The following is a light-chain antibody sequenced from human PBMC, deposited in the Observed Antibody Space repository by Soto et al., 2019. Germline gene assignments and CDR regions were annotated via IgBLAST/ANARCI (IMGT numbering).Light chain of an antibody. Sequence: EIVMTQSPATLSVSPGERATLSCRASQSISSELAWYQQKPGQPPRLLIYSPSTRDTGFPARFTGSGSGSEFTLTISGLQSEDFAVYYCQQGHNWPLTFGQGTRLEI. CDR1: QSISSE. CDR2: SPS. CDR3: QQGHNWPLT. J-gene: IGKJ2*01. V-gene: IGKV3-15*01.